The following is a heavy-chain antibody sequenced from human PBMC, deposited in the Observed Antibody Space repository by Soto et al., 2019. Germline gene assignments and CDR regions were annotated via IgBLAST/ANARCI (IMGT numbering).Heavy chain of an antibody. Sequence: QVQLVESGGGVVQPGRSLRLSCAASGFTFSSYAMHWVRQAPGKGLEWVAVISYDGSNKYYADSVKGRFTISRDNSKNTLYLQMNSLRAEDTAVYYCARGRLRYFDWLSTPHFDYGGQGTLVTVSS. J-gene: IGHJ4*02. CDR1: GFTFSSYA. V-gene: IGHV3-30-3*01. D-gene: IGHD3-9*01. CDR2: ISYDGSNK. CDR3: ARGRLRYFDWLSTPHFDY.